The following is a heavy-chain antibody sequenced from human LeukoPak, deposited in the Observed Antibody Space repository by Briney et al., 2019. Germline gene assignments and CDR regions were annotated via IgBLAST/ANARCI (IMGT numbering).Heavy chain of an antibody. J-gene: IGHJ4*02. CDR2: ITINGGRT. D-gene: IGHD6-19*01. Sequence: GGSLRLSCAASGFTFNNYAMNWVRQAPGKGLEWVSGITINGGRTYYADSVKGRFAISRDNSKNTLNLQMNSLRAEDTAVYYCAKDRGSGWFGSDYWGQGTLVTVSS. CDR3: AKDRGSGWFGSDY. V-gene: IGHV3-23*01. CDR1: GFTFNNYA.